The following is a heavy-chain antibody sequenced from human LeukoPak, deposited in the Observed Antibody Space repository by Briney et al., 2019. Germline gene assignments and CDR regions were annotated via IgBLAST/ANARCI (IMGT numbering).Heavy chain of an antibody. CDR3: ARVLSSGYSPFDY. J-gene: IGHJ4*02. V-gene: IGHV3-11*01. Sequence: PGGSLRLSCAASGFTSSDYYMSWIRQAPGKGLEWVSYISSSGSSTFYADSVKGRFAISRDNTKNSLYLQMNSLRAKDTAVYYCARVLSSGYSPFDYWGQGSLVTVSS. CDR1: GFTSSDYY. CDR2: ISSSGSST. D-gene: IGHD6-19*01.